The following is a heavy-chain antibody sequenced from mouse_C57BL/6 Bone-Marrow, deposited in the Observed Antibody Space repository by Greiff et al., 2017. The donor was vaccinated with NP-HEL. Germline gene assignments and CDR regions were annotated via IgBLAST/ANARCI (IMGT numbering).Heavy chain of an antibody. V-gene: IGHV3-6*01. J-gene: IGHJ1*03. CDR1: GYSITSGYY. CDR2: ISYDGSN. CDR3: ARDLWYFDV. Sequence: EESGPGLVKPSQSLSLTCSVTGYSITSGYYWNWIRQFPGNKLEWMGYISYDGSNNYNPSLKNRISITRDTSKNQFFLKLNSVTTEDTATYYCARDLWYFDVWGTGTTVTVSS.